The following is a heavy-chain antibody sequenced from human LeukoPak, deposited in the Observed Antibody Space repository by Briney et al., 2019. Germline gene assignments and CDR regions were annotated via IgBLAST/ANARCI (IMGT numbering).Heavy chain of an antibody. CDR2: INPHTGDT. V-gene: IGHV1-2*02. Sequence: ASMKVSCKASGYTFTGYYIHWVRQAPGQGLEWLGWINPHTGDTYHAQKFQGRVTMTSDASVNTAYMQLSRLKSDDTAIYYCARGEAPEDKWGQGTLVTVSS. CDR1: GYTFTGYY. J-gene: IGHJ4*02. CDR3: ARGEAPEDK.